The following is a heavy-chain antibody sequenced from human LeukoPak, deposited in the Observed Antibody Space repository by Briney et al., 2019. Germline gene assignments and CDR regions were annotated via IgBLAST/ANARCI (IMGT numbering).Heavy chain of an antibody. CDR3: ARGPLLRDYYYGMDV. Sequence: SETLSLTCTVSGGSISSYYWSWIRQPAGKGLEWIGRVYTSGSTNYNPSLKSRVTMSVDTSKNQSSLKLSSVTAADTAVYYCARGPLLRDYYYGMDVWGQGTTVTVSS. J-gene: IGHJ6*02. CDR2: VYTSGST. V-gene: IGHV4-4*07. D-gene: IGHD3-10*01. CDR1: GGSISSYY.